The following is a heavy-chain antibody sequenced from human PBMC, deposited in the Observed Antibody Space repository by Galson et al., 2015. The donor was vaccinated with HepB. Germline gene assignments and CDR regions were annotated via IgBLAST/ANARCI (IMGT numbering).Heavy chain of an antibody. CDR1: GGSISSYY. D-gene: IGHD6-19*01. J-gene: IGHJ5*02. Sequence: ETLSLTCTVSGGSISSYYWSWIRQPPGKRLEWIGYIYYSGSTNYNPSLKSRVTISVDTSKNQFSLKLSSVTAADTAVYYCARDRQDTAGYSSGWEYWFDPWGQGTLVTVSS. V-gene: IGHV4-59*01. CDR3: ARDRQDTAGYSSGWEYWFDP. CDR2: IYYSGST.